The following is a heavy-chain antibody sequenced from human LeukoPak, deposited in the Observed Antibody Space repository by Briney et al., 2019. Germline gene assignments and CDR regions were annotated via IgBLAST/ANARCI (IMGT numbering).Heavy chain of an antibody. CDR3: VKDRYSNYGNWFDP. V-gene: IGHV3-23*01. J-gene: IGHJ5*02. CDR2: ISGSGGST. D-gene: IGHD4-11*01. CDR1: GFTLSNYA. Sequence: KSGGSLRLSCAASGFTLSNYAMNWVRQAPGKGLEWVSGISGSGGSTYYADSVKGRFTISRDNSKNTLYLQMIILRAEDTAVYYCVKDRYSNYGNWFDPWGQGTLVTVFS.